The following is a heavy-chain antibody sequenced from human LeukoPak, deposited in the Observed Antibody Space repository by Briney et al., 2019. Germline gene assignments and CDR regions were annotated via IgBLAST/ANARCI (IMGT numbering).Heavy chain of an antibody. CDR2: ISANNGEI. D-gene: IGHD2-2*01. J-gene: IGHJ4*02. V-gene: IGHV1-18*04. CDR3: ARVPPSAHQLFCSDY. CDR1: GYTLTNYG. Sequence: ASVKVSCKASGYTLTNYGISWVRQAPGQGLEWMSWISANNGEIRYAQNFQGRVTMTTDTSTTTAYMELRSLRSDDTAVYYCARVPPSAHQLFCSDYWGQGTQVTVSS.